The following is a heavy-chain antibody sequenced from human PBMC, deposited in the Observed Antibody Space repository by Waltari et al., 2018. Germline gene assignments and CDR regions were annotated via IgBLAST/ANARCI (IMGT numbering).Heavy chain of an antibody. V-gene: IGHV4-39*01. Sequence: QLQLQESGPGLVKPSETLSLTCTVSGGSISSYNYFWGWIRQPPGKGLEWMGNIFHSGSTYYNPSLKSRVTISVDTSKTQFSLKLSSVTAADTAVYYCATGGRPDYGGQGTLVTVSS. CDR2: IFHSGST. CDR3: ATGGRPDY. CDR1: GGSISSYNYF. D-gene: IGHD2-8*02. J-gene: IGHJ4*02.